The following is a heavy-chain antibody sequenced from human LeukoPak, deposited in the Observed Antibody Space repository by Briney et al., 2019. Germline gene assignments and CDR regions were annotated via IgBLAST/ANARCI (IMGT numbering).Heavy chain of an antibody. CDR1: GFTFSSYS. Sequence: GGSLRLSCAASGFTFSSYSMNWVRQAPGKGLEWVSSISSSSSTIYYADSVKGRFTISRDNAKNSLYLQMNSLRDEDTAVYYCARESSGYTSYFDYWGQGTLVTVSS. D-gene: IGHD3-22*01. V-gene: IGHV3-48*02. CDR3: ARESSGYTSYFDY. J-gene: IGHJ4*02. CDR2: ISSSSSTI.